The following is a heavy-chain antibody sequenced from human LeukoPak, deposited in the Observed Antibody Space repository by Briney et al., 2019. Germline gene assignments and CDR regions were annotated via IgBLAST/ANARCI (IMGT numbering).Heavy chain of an antibody. D-gene: IGHD5-24*01. Sequence: PGGSLRLSCAASGFTFSDHSMNWVRQAPGKGLEWLSYISSGSSNIDYADSVKGRFTISRDNAKNSLYLLMNSLRDEDTAVYYCARDLTGLQFNYWGQGTLVTVSS. CDR2: ISSGSSNI. J-gene: IGHJ4*02. CDR3: ARDLTGLQFNY. CDR1: GFTFSDHS. V-gene: IGHV3-48*02.